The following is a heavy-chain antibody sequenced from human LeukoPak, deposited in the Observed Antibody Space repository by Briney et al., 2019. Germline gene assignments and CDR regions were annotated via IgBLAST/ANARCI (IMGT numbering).Heavy chain of an antibody. CDR2: ISSNGGST. Sequence: GGSLRLSCSASGFTFSSYAMHWVRQAPGKGLEYVSAISSNGGSTYYADSVKGRFTISRDNSKNTLYLQMSSLRAEDTAVYYCVKDYTRATIAMAGQGFDYWGQGTLVTVSS. V-gene: IGHV3-64D*09. CDR3: VKDYTRATIAMAGQGFDY. D-gene: IGHD6-19*01. J-gene: IGHJ4*02. CDR1: GFTFSSYA.